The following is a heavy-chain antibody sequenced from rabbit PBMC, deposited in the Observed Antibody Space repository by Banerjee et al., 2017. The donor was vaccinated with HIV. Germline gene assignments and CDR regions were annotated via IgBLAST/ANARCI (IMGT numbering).Heavy chain of an antibody. CDR2: IYAGSDGST. Sequence: QEQLEESGGDLVKPEGSLTLTCTASGFSFSSSYWICWVRQAPGKGLEWIACIYAGSDGSTYYASWAKGRFTISSDNAQNTVDLQMNSLTAADTATYFCARNVGNWRNLWGQGTLVTVS. CDR3: ARNVGNWRNL. V-gene: IGHV1S45*01. CDR1: GFSFSSSYW. J-gene: IGHJ4*01. D-gene: IGHD7-1*01.